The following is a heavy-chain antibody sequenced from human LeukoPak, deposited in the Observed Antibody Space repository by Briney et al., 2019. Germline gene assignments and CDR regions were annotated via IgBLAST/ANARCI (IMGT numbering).Heavy chain of an antibody. J-gene: IGHJ4*02. V-gene: IGHV3-21*01. CDR2: INSSGSYI. CDR3: ARDYYDSSGYYYFDY. Sequence: GGSLRLSCAASRFTFSSYSMNWVRQAPGKGLEWVSSINSSGSYIYYADSVKGRFTISRDNAKNSLYLQMNSLRAEDTAVYYCARDYYDSSGYYYFDYWGQGTLVTVSS. D-gene: IGHD3-22*01. CDR1: RFTFSSYS.